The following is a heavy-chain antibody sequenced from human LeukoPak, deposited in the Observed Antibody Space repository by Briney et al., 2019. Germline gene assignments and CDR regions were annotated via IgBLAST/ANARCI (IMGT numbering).Heavy chain of an antibody. Sequence: SETLSLTCAVYGGSFSGYYWNWIRQPPGKGLEWIGYIYYSGSTNYNPSLKSRVTISVDTSKNQFSLKLSSVTAADTAVYYCARDRMVRGVRGYYYGMDVWGQGTTVTVSS. V-gene: IGHV4-59*01. CDR1: GGSFSGYY. CDR2: IYYSGST. J-gene: IGHJ6*02. CDR3: ARDRMVRGVRGYYYGMDV. D-gene: IGHD3-10*01.